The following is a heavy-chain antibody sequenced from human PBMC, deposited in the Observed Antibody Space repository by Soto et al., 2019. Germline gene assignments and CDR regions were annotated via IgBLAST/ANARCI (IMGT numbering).Heavy chain of an antibody. CDR1: GFTFTSSA. J-gene: IGHJ6*02. CDR2: IVVGSGNT. D-gene: IGHD2-8*01. CDR3: AADRGYCTNGVCYPYYYYGMDV. V-gene: IGHV1-58*01. Sequence: QMQLVQSGPEVKKPGTSVKVSCKASGFTFTSSAVQWVRQARGQRLEWIGWIVVGSGNTNYAQKFQERVTFTRDMSTSTAYMELSSLRSEDTAVYYCAADRGYCTNGVCYPYYYYGMDVWGQGTTVTVSS.